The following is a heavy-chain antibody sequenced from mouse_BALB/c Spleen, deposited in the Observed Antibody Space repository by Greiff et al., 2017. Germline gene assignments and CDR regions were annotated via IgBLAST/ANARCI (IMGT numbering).Heavy chain of an antibody. CDR3: ARKTIHYYGYDAMDY. CDR1: GYTFTDYN. V-gene: IGHV1-18*01. D-gene: IGHD1-2*01. Sequence: VQLQQSGPELVKPGASVKIPCKASGYTFTDYNMDWVKQSHGKSLEWIGDINPNNGGTIYNQKFKGKATLTVDKSSSTAYMELRSLTSEDTAVYYCARKTIHYYGYDAMDYWGQGTSVTVSS. J-gene: IGHJ4*01. CDR2: INPNNGGT.